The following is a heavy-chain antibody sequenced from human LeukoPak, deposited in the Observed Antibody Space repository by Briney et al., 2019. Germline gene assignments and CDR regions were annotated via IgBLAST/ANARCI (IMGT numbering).Heavy chain of an antibody. D-gene: IGHD4-17*01. CDR3: ATGTMTTGTYFIAY. J-gene: IGHJ4*02. V-gene: IGHV4-34*01. Sequence: GSLRLSCAASGFTFTYAWMSWIRQPPGKGLEWIGEINHSGSTNYNPSLKSRVTISVDTSKNQFSLKLSSVTAADTSVDYCATGTMTTGTYFIAYWGQGTPVTVYS. CDR1: GFTFTYAW. CDR2: INHSGST.